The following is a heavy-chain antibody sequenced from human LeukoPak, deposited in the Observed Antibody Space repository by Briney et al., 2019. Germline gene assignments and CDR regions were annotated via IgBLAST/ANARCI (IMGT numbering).Heavy chain of an antibody. Sequence: SQTLSVTCAISGESVSSKNGAWNWIRQSPSRGLEWLGRTYYRSKWYNDYAASMNGRITSNPDTSKTQFSLQLNSVTPDDTAVYYCARDEGASGWHTFDYWGQGTLVTVSS. CDR3: ARDEGASGWHTFDY. CDR1: GESVSSKNGA. V-gene: IGHV6-1*01. J-gene: IGHJ4*02. CDR2: TYYRSKWYN. D-gene: IGHD6-19*01.